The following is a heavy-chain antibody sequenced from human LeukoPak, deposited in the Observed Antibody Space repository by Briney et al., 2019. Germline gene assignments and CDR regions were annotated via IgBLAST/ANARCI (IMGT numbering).Heavy chain of an antibody. J-gene: IGHJ4*02. CDR2: INPNSGGT. D-gene: IGHD1-1*01. CDR3: ATEVR. V-gene: IGHV1-2*06. Sequence: ASVKVSCTASGYTFADYYIHWVRQAPGQGLEWMGRINPNSGGTNYAQKFQGRVTMTEDTSTDTAYMELSSLRSEDTAVYYCATEVRWGQGTLVTVSS. CDR1: GYTFADYY.